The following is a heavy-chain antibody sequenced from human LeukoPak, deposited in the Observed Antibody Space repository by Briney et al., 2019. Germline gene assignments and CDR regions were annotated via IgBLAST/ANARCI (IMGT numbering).Heavy chain of an antibody. D-gene: IGHD3-16*01. Sequence: SETLSLTCAVYGGSFSGYYWGWIRQPPGKGLEWIGEINHSGSTNYNPSLKSRVTISVDTSKNQFSLKLSSVTAADTAVYYCARGPRGGWFDPWGQGTLVTVSS. J-gene: IGHJ5*02. V-gene: IGHV4-34*01. CDR3: ARGPRGGWFDP. CDR2: INHSGST. CDR1: GGSFSGYY.